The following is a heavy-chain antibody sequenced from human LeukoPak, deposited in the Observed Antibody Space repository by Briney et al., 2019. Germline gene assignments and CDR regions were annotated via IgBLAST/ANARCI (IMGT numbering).Heavy chain of an antibody. J-gene: IGHJ3*02. CDR3: ARRGLVLAFDI. V-gene: IGHV3-20*04. CDR1: GGSFSGYY. Sequence: ETLSLTCAVYGGSFSGYYWSWIRQPPGKGLEWVSGINWNGGSTGYADSVKGRFTISRDNAKNSLYLQMNSLRAEDTTLYYCARRGLVLAFDIWGQGTMVTVSS. D-gene: IGHD6-19*01. CDR2: INWNGGST.